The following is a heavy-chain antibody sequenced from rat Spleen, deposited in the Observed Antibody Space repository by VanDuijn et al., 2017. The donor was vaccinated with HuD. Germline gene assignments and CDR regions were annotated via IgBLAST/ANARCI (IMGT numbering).Heavy chain of an antibody. CDR2: ISPSGGST. CDR1: GFTFNHYW. J-gene: IGHJ2*01. D-gene: IGHD1-9*01. CDR3: ARRHYGYTDYFDY. Sequence: EVQLVESGGGLVQPGRSLKLSCVASGFTFNHYWMTWIRQAPTKGLEWVASISPSGGSTFYRDSVKGRFTISRDNAKRNLNLQMNSLRSEDTATYYCARRHYGYTDYFDYWGQGVMVTVSS. V-gene: IGHV5-31*01.